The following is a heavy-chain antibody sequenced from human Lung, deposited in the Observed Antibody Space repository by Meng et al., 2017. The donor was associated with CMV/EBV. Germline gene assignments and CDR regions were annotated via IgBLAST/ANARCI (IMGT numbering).Heavy chain of an antibody. CDR1: GFTVSGNY. V-gene: IGHV3-53*01. Sequence: ESXKISCAASGFTVSGNYMNWVRQAPGKGLEWVSVIYSGGSTYYADSVKGRFTISRDNSKNTLYLQMNSLRAEDTAVYYCARDSYGMDVWGTGTTVPVAS. J-gene: IGHJ6*04. CDR2: IYSGGST. CDR3: ARDSYGMDV.